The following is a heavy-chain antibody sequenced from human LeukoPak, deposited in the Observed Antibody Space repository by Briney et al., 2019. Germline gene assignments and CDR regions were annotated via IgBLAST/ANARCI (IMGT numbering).Heavy chain of an antibody. Sequence: PGGSLRLSCAASGFTFSSYGMHWVRQAPGKGLEWVAVISYDGSNKYYADSVKGRFTISRDNSKNTLYLQMNSLRAEDTAVYYCAKGLDFWSGYYPGYWGQGTLVTASS. CDR2: ISYDGSNK. D-gene: IGHD3-3*01. J-gene: IGHJ4*02. CDR3: AKGLDFWSGYYPGY. V-gene: IGHV3-30*18. CDR1: GFTFSSYG.